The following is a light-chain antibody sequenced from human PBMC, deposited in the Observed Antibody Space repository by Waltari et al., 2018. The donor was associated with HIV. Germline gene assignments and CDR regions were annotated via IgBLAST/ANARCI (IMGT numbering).Light chain of an antibody. CDR1: QSVLYSSTNKNY. CDR2: WAS. CDR3: QQYYSTPLT. V-gene: IGKV4-1*01. J-gene: IGKJ3*01. Sequence: DPVMPQSPDPLPVSLGERAPPTCPSSQSVLYSSTNKNYLAWYQQKPGQPPKLLIFWASTRESGVPDRFSGSGSGTDFTLTISSLQAEDVAVYYCQQYYSTPLTFGPGTKVDIK.